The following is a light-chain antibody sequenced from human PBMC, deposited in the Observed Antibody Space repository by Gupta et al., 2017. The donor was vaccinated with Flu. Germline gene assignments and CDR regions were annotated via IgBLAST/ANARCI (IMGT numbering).Light chain of an antibody. CDR2: DYN. CDR1: SSNIGSYY. CDR3: ATWDSSLSAGV. J-gene: IGLJ3*02. Sequence: SSSNIGSYYVSWYQQLPGTAPKLLIYDYNKRPSGVPDRFSGSKSGTSATLGITGLQTGDEADYYCATWDSSLSAGVFGGGTKLTVL. V-gene: IGLV1-51*01.